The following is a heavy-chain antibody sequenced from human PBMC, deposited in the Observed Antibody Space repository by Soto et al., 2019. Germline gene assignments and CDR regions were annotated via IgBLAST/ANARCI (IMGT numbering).Heavy chain of an antibody. J-gene: IGHJ4*02. CDR2: ISSSSSTI. D-gene: IGHD6-19*01. CDR1: RFTFSRYS. V-gene: IGHV3-48*02. Sequence: GSLRLSCAASRFTFSRYSMNWVRQAPGKGLEWVSYISSSSSTIYYADSVKGRFTLSSATAMISLYVQMDTLTDEAKAVYYWARESRYSSGPIDYWGQESLGTVSS. CDR3: ARESRYSSGPIDY.